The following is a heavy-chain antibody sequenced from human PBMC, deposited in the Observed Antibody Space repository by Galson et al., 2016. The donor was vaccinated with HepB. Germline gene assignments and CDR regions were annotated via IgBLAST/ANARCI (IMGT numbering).Heavy chain of an antibody. CDR3: ARMHLNFGYNMDV. Sequence: PALVKPTQTLTLTCTLSGFSLSTSGMRVSWIRQPPGKALEWLARIGWDDDKFYSTSLKTRLTISKDTSKNQVVLTMTNMDPVDTATYYCARMHLNFGYNMDVWGKGTPVTVSS. V-gene: IGHV2-70*04. J-gene: IGHJ6*03. D-gene: IGHD1-20*01. CDR2: IGWDDDK. CDR1: GFSLSTSGMR.